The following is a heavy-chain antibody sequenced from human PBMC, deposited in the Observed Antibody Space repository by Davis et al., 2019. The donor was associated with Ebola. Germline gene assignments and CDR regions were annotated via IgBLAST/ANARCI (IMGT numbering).Heavy chain of an antibody. CDR3: ARDRGWSGVVS. CDR2: IKQDGSDK. V-gene: IGHV3-7*03. Sequence: PGGSLRLSCAASGFTFSSYAMSWVRQAPGKGLEWVANIKQDGSDKNYVDSVKGRFNISRDNAKNSLYLQMNSLRAEDTAVYYCARDRGWSGVVSWGQGTLVTVSS. CDR1: GFTFSSYA. D-gene: IGHD2-15*01. J-gene: IGHJ5*01.